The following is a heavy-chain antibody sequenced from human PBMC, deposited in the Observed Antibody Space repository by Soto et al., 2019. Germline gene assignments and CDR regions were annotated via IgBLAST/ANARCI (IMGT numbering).Heavy chain of an antibody. CDR3: AGDSAPYGDYVGFDY. CDR2: ISAYNGNT. CDR1: GYTFTSYG. D-gene: IGHD4-17*01. V-gene: IGHV1-18*01. Sequence: QVQLVQSGAEVKKPGASVKVSCKASGYTFTSYGISWVRQAPGQGLEWMGWISAYNGNTNYAQKLQGRVTMTTDTSPSTAYMELRSLRSDDTAVYYCAGDSAPYGDYVGFDYWGQGTLVTVSS. J-gene: IGHJ4*02.